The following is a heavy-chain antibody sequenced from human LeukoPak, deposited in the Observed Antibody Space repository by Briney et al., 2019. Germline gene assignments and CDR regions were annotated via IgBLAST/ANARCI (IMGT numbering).Heavy chain of an antibody. CDR1: GYTFTSYA. CDR2: NNANNGNT. CDR3: ARELNYYGSGSYYGEGAFDI. Sequence: ASVNLSRKASGYTFTSYAMHWVRQAPGQRHGRMGWNNANNGNTKNSQKFHGRGTITRDTSARTTYMELSSLRSEDTAVYYCARELNYYGSGSYYGEGAFDIWGQGTMVTVSS. J-gene: IGHJ3*02. D-gene: IGHD3-10*01. V-gene: IGHV1-3*01.